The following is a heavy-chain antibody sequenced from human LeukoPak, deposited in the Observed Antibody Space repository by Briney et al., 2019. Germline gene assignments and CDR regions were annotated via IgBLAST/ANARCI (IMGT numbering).Heavy chain of an antibody. CDR3: ARDGRIRFPVTNWFDP. Sequence: SETLSLTCTVSGYSISSGYYWGWIRQPPGKGLEWIASIYHSGSTYYNLSLKSRVTISVDTSKNQFSLKPSSVTAADTALYYCARDGRIRFPVTNWFDPWGQGTLVTVSS. CDR1: GYSISSGYY. D-gene: IGHD3-3*01. J-gene: IGHJ5*02. CDR2: IYHSGST. V-gene: IGHV4-38-2*02.